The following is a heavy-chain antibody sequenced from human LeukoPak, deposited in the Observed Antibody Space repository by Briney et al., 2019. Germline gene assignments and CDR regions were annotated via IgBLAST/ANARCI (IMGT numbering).Heavy chain of an antibody. CDR3: ARDELGVSY. V-gene: IGHV4-34*01. Sequence: SETLSLXCAVYGGSFSGYYWNWIRQPPGKGLEWIGEINHSGTTNYNPSLKSRVTLSVDTSKNQFSLKLTSVTAADTAVYYCARDELGVSYWGQGTLVIVSS. D-gene: IGHD1-26*01. CDR1: GGSFSGYY. J-gene: IGHJ4*02. CDR2: INHSGTT.